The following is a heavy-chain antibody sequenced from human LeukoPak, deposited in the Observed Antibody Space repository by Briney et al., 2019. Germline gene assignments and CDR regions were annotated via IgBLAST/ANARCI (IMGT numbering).Heavy chain of an antibody. V-gene: IGHV3-7*05. CDR3: AREVYGDNYFDY. D-gene: IGHD4-17*01. Sequence: GGSLRLPCAASGFTFSSNWMSWVRQAPGKGLEWVANIKQDASKKYYVDSVKGRFTISRDNAKNSLYLQMNSLRAEDTAVYYCAREVYGDNYFDYWGQGTLVTVSS. J-gene: IGHJ4*02. CDR2: IKQDASKK. CDR1: GFTFSSNW.